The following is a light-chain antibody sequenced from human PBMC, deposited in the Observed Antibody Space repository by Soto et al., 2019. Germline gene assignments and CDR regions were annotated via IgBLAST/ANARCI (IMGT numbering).Light chain of an antibody. V-gene: IGKV2-28*01. CDR2: LGS. Sequence: DIVMTQSPLSLPVTPGEPASISCRSSQSLLHSNGYNYLDWYLQKPGQSPQLLIYLGSNRASGVPDRFSCSGSGTYFTLNISRVEAEDVGVYYCMQALQTKTFGQGTKLEIK. CDR1: QSLLHSNGYNY. CDR3: MQALQTKT. J-gene: IGKJ2*01.